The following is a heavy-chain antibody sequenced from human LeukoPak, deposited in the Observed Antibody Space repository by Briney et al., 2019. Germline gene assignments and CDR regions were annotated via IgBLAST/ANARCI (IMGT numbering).Heavy chain of an antibody. D-gene: IGHD6-13*01. CDR1: XGSFSXYY. V-gene: IGHV4-34*01. Sequence: TLSLTCAVXXGSFSXYYWSWIRQPPGKGLEWIGEINHSGSTNYNPSLKSRVTISVDTSKNQFSLKLSSVTAADTAVYYCARGRSSSWYGNNWFDHWGQGTLVTVSS. J-gene: IGHJ5*02. CDR2: INHSGST. CDR3: ARGRSSSWYGNNWFDH.